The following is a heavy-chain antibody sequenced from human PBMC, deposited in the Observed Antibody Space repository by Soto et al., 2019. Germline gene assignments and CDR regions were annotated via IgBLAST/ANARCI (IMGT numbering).Heavy chain of an antibody. Sequence: GGSLRLSCAASGFTFSSYAMHWVRQAPGKGLEWVAVISYDGSNKYYADSVKGRFTISRDNSKNTLYLQMNSLRAEDTAVYYCARDHRKWRDLDYWGQGTLVTVSS. D-gene: IGHD1-26*01. J-gene: IGHJ4*02. CDR1: GFTFSSYA. CDR3: ARDHRKWRDLDY. CDR2: ISYDGSNK. V-gene: IGHV3-30-3*01.